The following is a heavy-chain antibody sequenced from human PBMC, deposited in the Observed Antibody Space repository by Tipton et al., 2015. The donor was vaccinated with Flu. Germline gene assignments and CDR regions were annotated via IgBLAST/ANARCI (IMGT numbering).Heavy chain of an antibody. D-gene: IGHD2-2*01. J-gene: IGHJ6*02. CDR2: TYYRSKWYN. Sequence: GLVKPSQTLSLTCAISGDSVSSNSAAWNWIRQSPSRGLEWLGRTYYRSKWYNDYAVSVKSRITINPDTSKNQFSLQLNSVTPEDTAVYYCARGTGYCSSTSCYHGMDVCGQVTTVTVSS. V-gene: IGHV6-1*01. CDR1: GDSVSSNSAA. CDR3: ARGTGYCSSTSCYHGMDV.